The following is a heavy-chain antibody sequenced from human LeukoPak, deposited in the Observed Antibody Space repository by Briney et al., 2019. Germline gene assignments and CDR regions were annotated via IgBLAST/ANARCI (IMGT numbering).Heavy chain of an antibody. CDR1: GFIFSDCW. D-gene: IGHD3-16*01. V-gene: IGHV3-74*01. CDR3: ARGGRYAYFLDY. J-gene: IGHJ4*02. Sequence: PGGSLRLSCAASGFIFSDCWMHWVRQGPGKGLVWVSRIKSDGSSTSYADSVKGRFTISRDNAKNTVYVHMNSLRDEDTAVYYCARGGRYAYFLDYWGQGTLVTVSS. CDR2: IKSDGSST.